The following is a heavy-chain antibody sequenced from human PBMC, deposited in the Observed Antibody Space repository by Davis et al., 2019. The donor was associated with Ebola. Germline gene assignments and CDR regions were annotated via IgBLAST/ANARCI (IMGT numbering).Heavy chain of an antibody. CDR2: ISGSGGST. CDR1: GFTFSSYA. Sequence: GESLKISCAASGFTFSSYAMSWVRQAPGKGLEWVSAISGSGGSTYYADSVKGRFTISRDNSKNTLYLQMNSLRAEDTAVYYCARGPPGYCSSTSCPWRYFDLWGRGTLVTVSS. CDR3: ARGPPGYCSSTSCPWRYFDL. V-gene: IGHV3-23*01. J-gene: IGHJ2*01. D-gene: IGHD2-2*01.